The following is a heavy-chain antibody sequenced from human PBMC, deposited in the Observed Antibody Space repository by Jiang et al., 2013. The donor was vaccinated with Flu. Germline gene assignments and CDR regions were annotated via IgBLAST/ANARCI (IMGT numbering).Heavy chain of an antibody. CDR3: ARGSIAAAGTPYAFDI. J-gene: IGHJ3*02. CDR1: GDSVSSNSAA. V-gene: IGHV6-1*01. Sequence: SQTLSLTCAISGDSVSSNSAAWNWIRQSPSRGLEWLGRTYYRSKWYNDYAVSVKSRITINPDTSKNQFSLQLNSVTPEDTAVYYCARGSIAAAGTPYAFDIWAKGQWSPSL. CDR2: TYYRSKWYN. D-gene: IGHD6-13*01.